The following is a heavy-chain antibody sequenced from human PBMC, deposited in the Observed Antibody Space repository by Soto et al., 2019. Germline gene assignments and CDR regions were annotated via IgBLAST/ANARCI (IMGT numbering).Heavy chain of an antibody. D-gene: IGHD3-22*01. Sequence: GGSLRLSCAASGFTFSSYAMSWVRQAPGKGLEWVSAISGSGGSTYYADSVKGRFTISRDNSKNTLYMQMNSLRAEDTAVYYCAKRNYYDYDAFDIWGQGTMVTVSS. CDR2: ISGSGGST. J-gene: IGHJ3*02. CDR1: GFTFSSYA. CDR3: AKRNYYDYDAFDI. V-gene: IGHV3-23*01.